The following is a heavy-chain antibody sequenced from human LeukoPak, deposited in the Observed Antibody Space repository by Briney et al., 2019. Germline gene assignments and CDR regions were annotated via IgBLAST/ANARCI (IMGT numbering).Heavy chain of an antibody. D-gene: IGHD3-3*01. CDR1: GFTFSSYS. J-gene: IGHJ4*02. CDR3: ARATDFWSGYPDY. V-gene: IGHV3-21*01. CDR2: ISSSSYI. Sequence: GGSLRLSCAASGFTFSSYSMNWVRQAPGKGLGWVSSISSSSYIYYADSVKGRFTISRDNAKNSLYLQMNSLRAEDTAVYYCARATDFWSGYPDYWGQGTLVTVSS.